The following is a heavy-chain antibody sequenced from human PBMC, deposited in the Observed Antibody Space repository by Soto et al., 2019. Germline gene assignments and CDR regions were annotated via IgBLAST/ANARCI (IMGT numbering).Heavy chain of an antibody. CDR3: SRGVYGSGNYYTGPSAFDI. J-gene: IGHJ3*02. V-gene: IGHV1-69*06. CDR1: GGTLSDHG. Sequence: QVQLEQSGAEVKKPGSSVKVSCKASGGTLSDHGVAWLRQAPGQGLEWMGGTIPVFNTAKYAQKFQGRVTVTTDKFTNRAYMELSRLRSADTAFYFCSRGVYGSGNYYTGPSAFDIWGKGTMVSVSS. D-gene: IGHD3-10*01. CDR2: TIPVFNTA.